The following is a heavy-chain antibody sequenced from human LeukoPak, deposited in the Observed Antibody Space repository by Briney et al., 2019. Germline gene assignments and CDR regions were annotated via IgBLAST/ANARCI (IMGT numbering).Heavy chain of an antibody. D-gene: IGHD5-18*01. Sequence: GGSLRLSCAASGFTFSNYWMNWVRQAPGKGLEWVANIKQDGSEKYYVDSVKGRFIISRDNAKNSVYLQMNSLRAEDTAVYYCARDPSRGYTYGYEDYWGQGTLVTVSS. CDR1: GFTFSNYW. CDR3: ARDPSRGYTYGYEDY. V-gene: IGHV3-7*01. CDR2: IKQDGSEK. J-gene: IGHJ4*02.